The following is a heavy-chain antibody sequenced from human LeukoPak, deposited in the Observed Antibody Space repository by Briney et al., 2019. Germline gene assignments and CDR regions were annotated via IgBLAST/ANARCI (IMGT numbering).Heavy chain of an antibody. CDR2: IWYDGSNK. D-gene: IGHD6-19*01. Sequence: GRSLRLSCAASGFTFSSYGMHWVRQAPGKGLEWVAVIWYDGSNKYYADSVKGRFTISRDNSKNTLYLQMNSLRAEDTAVYYRAKAVEGAFDYWGQGTLVTVSS. J-gene: IGHJ4*02. V-gene: IGHV3-33*06. CDR1: GFTFSSYG. CDR3: AKAVEGAFDY.